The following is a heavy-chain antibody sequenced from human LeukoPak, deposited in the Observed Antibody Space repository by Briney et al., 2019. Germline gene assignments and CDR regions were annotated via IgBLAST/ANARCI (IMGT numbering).Heavy chain of an antibody. Sequence: SQTLSLTCAVSGGSISSGGYSWSWIRQPPGKGLEWIGYIYHSGSTYYNPSLKSRVTISVDRSKNQFSPKLSSVTAADTAVYYCARGGKPPRINWFDPWGQGTLVTVSS. J-gene: IGHJ5*02. CDR1: GGSISSGGYS. CDR2: IYHSGST. V-gene: IGHV4-30-2*01. CDR3: ARGGKPPRINWFDP.